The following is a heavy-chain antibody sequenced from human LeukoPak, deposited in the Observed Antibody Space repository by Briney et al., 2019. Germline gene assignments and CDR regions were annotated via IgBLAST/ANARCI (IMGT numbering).Heavy chain of an antibody. D-gene: IGHD3-22*01. V-gene: IGHV1-18*01. CDR1: GYTFTSYG. J-gene: IGHJ4*02. CDR2: INPYNGNT. Sequence: ASVTVSCMPSGYTFTSYGISWVRQAPGKGLDWMAWINPYNGNTNYAQKLRGRVTMTTETSTGTAYMELRSLTSDDTAVYYCARDPGGYPYFFDFWGQGTLVTVSS. CDR3: ARDPGGYPYFFDF.